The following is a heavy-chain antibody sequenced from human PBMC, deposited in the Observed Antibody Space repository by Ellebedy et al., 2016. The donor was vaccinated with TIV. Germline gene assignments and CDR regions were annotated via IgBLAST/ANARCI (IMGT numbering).Heavy chain of an antibody. J-gene: IGHJ3*02. CDR2: IYYSGRTSGRT. CDR3: ARDLGRRDAFDI. Sequence: MPSETLSLTCTVSGGSISSYFWSWIRQPPGKGLEWIGYIYYSGRTSGRTSYNPSLKSRVTISVDTSKNQFSLKLTSVTAADTAVYYCARDLGRRDAFDIWGQGTMVTVSS. CDR1: GGSISSYF. V-gene: IGHV4-59*01. D-gene: IGHD3-16*01.